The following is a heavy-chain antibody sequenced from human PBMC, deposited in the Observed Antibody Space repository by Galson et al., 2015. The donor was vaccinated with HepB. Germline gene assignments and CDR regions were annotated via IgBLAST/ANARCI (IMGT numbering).Heavy chain of an antibody. J-gene: IGHJ4*02. Sequence: CAISGDSVSSNSAAWNWIRQSPSRGLEWLGRTYYRSKWYNDYAVSVKSRITINPDTSKNQFSLQLNSVTPEDTAVYYCAREQRVTFSGWFLDYWGQGTLVTVSS. D-gene: IGHD6-19*01. CDR1: GDSVSSNSAA. CDR2: TYYRSKWYN. V-gene: IGHV6-1*01. CDR3: AREQRVTFSGWFLDY.